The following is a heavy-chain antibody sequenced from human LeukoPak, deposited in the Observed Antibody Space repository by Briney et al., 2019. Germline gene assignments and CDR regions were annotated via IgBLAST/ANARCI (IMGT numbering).Heavy chain of an antibody. D-gene: IGHD6-6*01. CDR1: EFSLSSYW. CDR3: ARDQVSSSALDY. CDR2: INVDGSNT. Sequence: GGSLRLSCAASEFSLSSYWMHWVRQAPGKGLVWVARINVDGSNTIYADSVEGRFTLSRDNAENTLYLQMNSLRAEDTAVYYCARDQVSSSALDYWGQGTLVTVSS. V-gene: IGHV3-74*01. J-gene: IGHJ4*02.